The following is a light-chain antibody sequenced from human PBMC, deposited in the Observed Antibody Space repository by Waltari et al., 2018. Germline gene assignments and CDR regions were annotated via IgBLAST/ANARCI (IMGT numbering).Light chain of an antibody. CDR1: QGIDNY. V-gene: IGKV1-16*01. CDR3: QHYNSFPIT. Sequence: DIQMTQFPSSLSAFVGDRVSITCRASQGIDNYLAWFQQKPGKAPKSLIYAASSLRSGVPSRFSGSGSGTIFTLTISNLQPEDSATYYCQHYNSFPITFGQGTRLEIK. J-gene: IGKJ5*01. CDR2: AAS.